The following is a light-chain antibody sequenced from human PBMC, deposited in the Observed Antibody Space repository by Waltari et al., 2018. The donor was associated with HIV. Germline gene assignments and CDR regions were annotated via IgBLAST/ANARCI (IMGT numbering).Light chain of an antibody. V-gene: IGLV1-40*01. CDR1: SSNIGAHYG. CDR3: QSFDNSLSAGL. J-gene: IGLJ3*02. Sequence: QSVLTQPPSVSGAPGQTVTISCTGSSSNIGAHYGVNWYQQRPGTAPRLLIFSDHNRPSGVPDRFSGASSGTSASLAITGLQAEDESDYYCQSFDNSLSAGLFGGGTKLTVL. CDR2: SDH.